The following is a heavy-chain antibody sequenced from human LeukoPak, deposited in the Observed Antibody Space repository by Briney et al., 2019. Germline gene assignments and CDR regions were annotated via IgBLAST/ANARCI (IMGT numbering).Heavy chain of an antibody. J-gene: IGHJ4*02. CDR1: GFTFSSYS. CDR2: ISSSSSTI. V-gene: IGHV3-48*01. CDR3: ARVVVVPAAIFSDY. Sequence: GGSLRLSCAASGFTFSSYSMNWVRQAPGKGLEWDSYISSSSSTIYYADSVKGRFTISRDNAKNSLYLQMNSLRAEDTAVYYCARVVVVPAAIFSDYWGQGTLVTVSS. D-gene: IGHD2-2*01.